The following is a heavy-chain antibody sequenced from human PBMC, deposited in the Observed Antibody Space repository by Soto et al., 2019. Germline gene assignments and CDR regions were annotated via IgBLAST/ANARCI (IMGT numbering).Heavy chain of an antibody. Sequence: GWSLRLSCAASGFAFSSYAMHWVRQAPGKGPEWVAVISYDGSNKYYADSVKGRFTISRDNSKNTLYLQMNGLRAEDTAVYYCARSQWLNNYYYYYGMDVWAQGTTVTVSS. D-gene: IGHD5-12*01. CDR1: GFAFSSYA. CDR2: ISYDGSNK. CDR3: ARSQWLNNYYYYYGMDV. J-gene: IGHJ6*02. V-gene: IGHV3-30-3*01.